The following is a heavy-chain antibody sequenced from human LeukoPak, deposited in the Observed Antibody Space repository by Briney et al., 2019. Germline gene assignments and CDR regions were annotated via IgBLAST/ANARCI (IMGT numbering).Heavy chain of an antibody. D-gene: IGHD3-22*01. CDR2: ISYDGSNK. J-gene: IGHJ6*02. CDR3: AKDQDRMPQYYDSSAGMDV. V-gene: IGHV3-30*04. Sequence: GGSLRLSCAASGFAFNTYAMHWVRQAPGKGLEWVAVISYDGSNKYYADSVKGRFTISGDNSKNTLYLQMNSLRAEDTAVYYCAKDQDRMPQYYDSSAGMDVWGQGTTVTVSS. CDR1: GFAFNTYA.